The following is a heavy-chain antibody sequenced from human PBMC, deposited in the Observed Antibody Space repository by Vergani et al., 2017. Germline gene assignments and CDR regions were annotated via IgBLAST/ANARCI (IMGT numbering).Heavy chain of an antibody. J-gene: IGHJ3*02. Sequence: QVQLQESGPGLVKPSQTLSLTCTVSGGSISSYYWSWIRQPPGKGLEWIGYIYYSGSTNYNPSLKSRVTISVDTSKNQFSLKLSSVTAADPAVYYCARDLDAFDIWGQGTMVTVSS. V-gene: IGHV4-59*01. CDR3: ARDLDAFDI. CDR1: GGSISSYY. CDR2: IYYSGST.